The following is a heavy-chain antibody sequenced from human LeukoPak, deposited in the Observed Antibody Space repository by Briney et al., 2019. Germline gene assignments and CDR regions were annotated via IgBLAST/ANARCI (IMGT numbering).Heavy chain of an antibody. CDR2: IYYSGST. V-gene: IGHV4-39*01. CDR1: GGSISSSSYY. Sequence: PSETLSLTCTVSGGSISSSSYYWGWIRQPPGKGLEWIGSIYYSGSTYYNPSLKSRVTISVDTSKNQCSLKLSSVTAADTAVYYCVPFRTDIVVVPAAESNWFDPWGQGTLVTVSS. CDR3: VPFRTDIVVVPAAESNWFDP. J-gene: IGHJ5*02. D-gene: IGHD2-2*01.